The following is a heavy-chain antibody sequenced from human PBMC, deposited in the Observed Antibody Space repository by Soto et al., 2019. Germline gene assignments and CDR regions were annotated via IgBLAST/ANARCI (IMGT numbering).Heavy chain of an antibody. CDR1: GFTFSNVW. CDR3: TAGYCSGGSCYSVVY. Sequence: GGSLRLSCAASGFTFSNVWMSWVRQAPGKGLEWVGRIKRRADGGTTDYATPVRGRFTVSRDDSKNTLYLQMNSLKTEDTVVYYFTAGYCSGGSCYSVVYWGQGTLVTVSS. V-gene: IGHV3-15*01. J-gene: IGHJ4*02. CDR2: IKRRADGGTT. D-gene: IGHD2-15*01.